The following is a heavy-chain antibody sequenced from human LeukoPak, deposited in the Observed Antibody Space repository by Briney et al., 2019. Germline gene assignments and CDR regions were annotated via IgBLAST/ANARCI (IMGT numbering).Heavy chain of an antibody. CDR2: IIPIFGTA. V-gene: IGHV1-69*13. D-gene: IGHD6-19*01. J-gene: IGHJ4*02. CDR3: ARATRIAVAVYFDY. CDR1: GGTFSSYA. Sequence: SVKVSCKASGGTFSSYAISWVRQAPGQGLEWMGGIIPIFGTANYAQKFQGRVMITADESTSTAYMELSSLRSEDTAVYYCARATRIAVAVYFDYWGQGTLVTVSS.